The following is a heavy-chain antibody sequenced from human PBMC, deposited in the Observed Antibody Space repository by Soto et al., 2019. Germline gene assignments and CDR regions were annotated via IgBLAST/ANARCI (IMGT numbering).Heavy chain of an antibody. CDR3: ARDGGAAAYVNWFDP. V-gene: IGHV4-34*01. J-gene: IGHJ5*02. D-gene: IGHD6-13*01. Sequence: SETLSLTCAVYGGSFSGYYWSWIRQPPGKGLEWIGEINHSGSTNYNPSLKSRVTISVDTSKNQFSLKLSSVTAADTAVYYCARDGGAAAYVNWFDPWGQGTLVTVSS. CDR2: INHSGST. CDR1: GGSFSGYY.